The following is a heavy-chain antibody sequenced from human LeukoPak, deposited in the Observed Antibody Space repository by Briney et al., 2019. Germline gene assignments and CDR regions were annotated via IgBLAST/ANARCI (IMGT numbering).Heavy chain of an antibody. J-gene: IGHJ4*02. CDR1: GFTFNSYW. Sequence: GGSLRLSCAASGFTFNSYWMHWVRQAPGKGLVWVARINTDGSSTSYADSVKGRFTISRDNAKNTLYLQMNSLRAEDTAVYYCARGRIAAAGLGDSWGQGTLVTVSS. CDR2: INTDGSST. V-gene: IGHV3-74*01. CDR3: ARGRIAAAGLGDS. D-gene: IGHD6-13*01.